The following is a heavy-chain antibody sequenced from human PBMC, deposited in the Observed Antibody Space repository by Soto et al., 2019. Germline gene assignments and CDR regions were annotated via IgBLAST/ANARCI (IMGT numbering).Heavy chain of an antibody. D-gene: IGHD3-10*01. CDR3: ATKPSFRFGELLYHPFDY. Sequence: GTSVKVCWEESGYALSSYDINWVRQSPGQGLEWMGGFDPEDGETIYAQKFQGRVTMTEDTSTDTAYMELSSLRSEDTAVYYCATKPSFRFGELLYHPFDYWGQGTLVTVSS. V-gene: IGHV1-24*01. CDR1: GYALSSYD. CDR2: FDPEDGET. J-gene: IGHJ4*02.